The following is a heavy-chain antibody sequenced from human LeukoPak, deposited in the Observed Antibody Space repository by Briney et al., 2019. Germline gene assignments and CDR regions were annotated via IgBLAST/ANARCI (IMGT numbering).Heavy chain of an antibody. J-gene: IGHJ4*02. CDR3: ARRRDFIDY. D-gene: IGHD3/OR15-3a*01. CDR2: SSSSGSTI. Sequence: KTGGSLRLSCAASGFTLSDYYMIWIRQAPGKGLEWVSYSSSSGSTIYYADSVKGRFAISRDNAKNSLYLQMNSLRAEDTAVYYCARRRDFIDYWGQGTLVTVSS. CDR1: GFTLSDYY. V-gene: IGHV3-11*01.